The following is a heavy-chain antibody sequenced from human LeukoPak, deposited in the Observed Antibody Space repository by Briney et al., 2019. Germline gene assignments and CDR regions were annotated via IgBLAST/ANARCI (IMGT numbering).Heavy chain of an antibody. J-gene: IGHJ4*02. V-gene: IGHV4-59*10. CDR2: IYTSEST. CDR3: ASGYDDSSDYHSFDY. CDR1: GGSFSGYY. D-gene: IGHD3-22*01. Sequence: SETLSLTCAVYGGSFSGYYWSWIRQPAGKGLEWIGRIYTSESTNYNPSLKSRVTMSIDTSKNQFSLKLSSVTAADTAVYYCASGYDDSSDYHSFDYWGQGTLVTVSS.